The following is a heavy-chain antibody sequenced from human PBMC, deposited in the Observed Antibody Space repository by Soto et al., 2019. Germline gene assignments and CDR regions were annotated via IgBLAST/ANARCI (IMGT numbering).Heavy chain of an antibody. CDR2: INHSEST. CDR3: AMGGISGTTGRVDY. J-gene: IGHJ4*02. CDR1: GGSFSGYY. Sequence: QVQLQQWGAGLLKPAETLSLTCAVYGGSFSGYYWSWIRQPPGKGLEWIGEINHSESTNYNPSLKSRVTISIDTSKNQFSLKLSSVTAADTAVYYCAMGGISGTTGRVDYWGQGTLVTVSS. D-gene: IGHD1-20*01. V-gene: IGHV4-34*01.